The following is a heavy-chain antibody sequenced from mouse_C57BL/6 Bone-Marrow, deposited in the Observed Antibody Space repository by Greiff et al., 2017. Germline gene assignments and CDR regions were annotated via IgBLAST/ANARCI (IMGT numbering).Heavy chain of an antibody. Sequence: EVQLVESGGGLVKPGGSLKLSCAASGFTFSSYAMSWVRQTPEKRLEWVATISDGGSYTYYPDNVKGRFTISRDNAKNNLYLQMSHLKSEDTAMYYCAREGTGVFDYWGQGTTLTVSS. V-gene: IGHV5-4*01. CDR2: ISDGGSYT. D-gene: IGHD4-1*01. CDR3: AREGTGVFDY. CDR1: GFTFSSYA. J-gene: IGHJ2*01.